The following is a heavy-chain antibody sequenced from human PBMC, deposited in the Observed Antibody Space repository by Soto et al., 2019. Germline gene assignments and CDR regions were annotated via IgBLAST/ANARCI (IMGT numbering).Heavy chain of an antibody. CDR2: INPNSGGT. CDR3: AREAAYCGGDCSTPYYYYYYGMDV. V-gene: IGHV1-2*04. CDR1: GYTFTGYY. J-gene: IGHJ6*02. Sequence: GASVKVSCKASGYTFTGYYMHWVRQAPGQGLEWMGWINPNSGGTNYAQKFQGWVTMTRDTSISTAYMELSRLRSDDTAVYYCAREAAYCGGDCSTPYYYYYYGMDVWGQGTTVTVSS. D-gene: IGHD2-21*02.